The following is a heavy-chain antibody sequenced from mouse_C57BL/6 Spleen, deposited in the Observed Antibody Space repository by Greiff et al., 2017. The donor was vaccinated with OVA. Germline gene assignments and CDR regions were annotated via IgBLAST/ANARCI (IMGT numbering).Heavy chain of an antibody. V-gene: IGHV1-19*01. CDR1: GYTFTDYY. CDR2: INPYNGGT. D-gene: IGHD2-4*01. J-gene: IGHJ2*01. CDR3: ARRNDYDYFDY. Sequence: EVKLQESGPVLVKPGASVKMSCKASGYTFTDYYMNWVKQSHGKSLEWIGVINPYNGGTSYNQKFKGKATLTVDKPSSTAYMELNSLTSEDSAIDYCARRNDYDYFDYWGQGTTLTVSA.